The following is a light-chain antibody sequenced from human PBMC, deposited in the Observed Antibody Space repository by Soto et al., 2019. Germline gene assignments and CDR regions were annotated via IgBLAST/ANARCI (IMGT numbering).Light chain of an antibody. V-gene: IGLV2-14*01. Sequence: QSALTQPASVSGSPGQSITISCTGTSSDVGGYNYVSWHQQHPGKAPKVMIYDVNNRTSGVSNRFSGSKSGNTASLTISVLQAEDEADYYCSSYTSSGTFVVFGGGTKLTVL. J-gene: IGLJ2*01. CDR3: SSYTSSGTFVV. CDR1: SSDVGGYNY. CDR2: DVN.